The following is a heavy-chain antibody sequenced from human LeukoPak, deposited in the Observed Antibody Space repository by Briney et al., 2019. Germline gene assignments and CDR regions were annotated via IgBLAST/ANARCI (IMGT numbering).Heavy chain of an antibody. V-gene: IGHV3-7*03. CDR3: ARGGGLDV. Sequence: PGGSLRLSGAASGFTFSSYWMNWARQAPGKGLEWVASINHNGNVNYYVDSVKGRFTISRDNAKNPLYLQMSNLRAEDTAVYFCARGGGLDVWGQGATVTVSS. D-gene: IGHD3-16*01. J-gene: IGHJ6*02. CDR2: INHNGNVN. CDR1: GFTFSSYW.